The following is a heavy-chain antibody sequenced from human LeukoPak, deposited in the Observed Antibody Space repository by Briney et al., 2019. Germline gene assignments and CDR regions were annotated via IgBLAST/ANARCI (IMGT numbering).Heavy chain of an antibody. V-gene: IGHV3-30*18. Sequence: GGSLRLSCAASGFTFFSNYVMHWVRQSPGKWLEWVAVISHNGSDKYYVDSVKGRFTISRDNEKNTLYLQMNTLRTEEPAVYYCEKDSSGSYYSGGFDYWGQGAPVTVSS. CDR1: GFTFFSNYV. J-gene: IGHJ4*02. D-gene: IGHD3-10*01. CDR3: EKDSSGSYYSGGFDY. CDR2: ISHNGSDK.